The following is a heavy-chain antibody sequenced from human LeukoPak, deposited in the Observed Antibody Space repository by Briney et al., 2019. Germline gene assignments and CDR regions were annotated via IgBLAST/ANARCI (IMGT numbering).Heavy chain of an antibody. CDR2: INPNSGGT. D-gene: IGHD6-6*01. J-gene: IGHJ4*02. Sequence: GASVKVSCKASGYTFTGYYMHWVRQAPGQGLEWMGWINPNSGGTNYAQKFQGGVTMTRDTSISTAYMELSRLRSDDTAVYYCARDRVTYSTSSGVDYWGQGTLVTVSS. CDR1: GYTFTGYY. CDR3: ARDRVTYSTSSGVDY. V-gene: IGHV1-2*02.